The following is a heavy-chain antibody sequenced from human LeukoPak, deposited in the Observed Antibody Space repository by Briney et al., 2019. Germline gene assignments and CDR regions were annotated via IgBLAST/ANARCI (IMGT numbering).Heavy chain of an antibody. J-gene: IGHJ3*02. V-gene: IGHV4-34*01. Sequence: PSETLSLTCAVYGGSFSGYYWSWIRQPPGKGLEWIGEINHSGSTNYNPSLKSRVTISVDTSKNQFSLKLSSVTAADTAVHYCARGHYYDSSGYYLDAFDIWGQGTMVTVSS. CDR3: ARGHYYDSSGYYLDAFDI. CDR1: GGSFSGYY. CDR2: INHSGST. D-gene: IGHD3-22*01.